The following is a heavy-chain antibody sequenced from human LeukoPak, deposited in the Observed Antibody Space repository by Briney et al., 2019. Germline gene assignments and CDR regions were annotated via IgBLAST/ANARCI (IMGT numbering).Heavy chain of an antibody. V-gene: IGHV4-4*09. D-gene: IGHD2-2*02. J-gene: IGHJ5*02. CDR2: IYTGGST. CDR3: ARLGGYRSSTSCYTGGYNWFDP. Sequence: PSETLSLTCTVSGGSISSYYWSWIRQPPGKGLEWIGYIYTGGSTNYNPSLKSRVTISVDTSKNQFSLKLSSVTAADTAVYYCARLGGYRSSTSCYTGGYNWFDPWGQGTLVTVSS. CDR1: GGSISSYY.